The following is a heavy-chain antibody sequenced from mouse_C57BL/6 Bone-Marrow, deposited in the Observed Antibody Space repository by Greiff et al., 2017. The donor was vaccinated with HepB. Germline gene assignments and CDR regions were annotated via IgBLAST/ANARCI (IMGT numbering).Heavy chain of an antibody. CDR3: ERCGDPMDY. J-gene: IGHJ4*01. CDR2: INPNYGTT. Sequence: VQLKESGPELVKPGASVKISCKASGYSFTDYNMNWVKQSNGKSLEWIGVINPNYGTTSYNQKFKGKATLTVDQSSSTAYMQLNSLTSEDAAVYDCERCGDPMDYWGQGTTVTVSS. CDR1: GYSFTDYN. V-gene: IGHV1-39*01.